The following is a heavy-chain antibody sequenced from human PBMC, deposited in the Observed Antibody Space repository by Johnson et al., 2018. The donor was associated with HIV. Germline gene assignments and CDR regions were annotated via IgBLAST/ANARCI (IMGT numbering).Heavy chain of an antibody. CDR2: IKSKSDGGTT. D-gene: IGHD3-3*01. J-gene: IGHJ3*02. CDR3: TTNFWSGFYPDAFDI. Sequence: VQLVESGGGLIQPGGSLRLSCAASEFTVSSNYMTWVRPAPGTGLAWVGRIKSKSDGGTTYYAAPVRGRFSISRDDSETTVYLQMNSLKIEDTAVYYCTTNFWSGFYPDAFDIWGQGTMVTVSS. CDR1: EFTVSSNY. V-gene: IGHV3-15*01.